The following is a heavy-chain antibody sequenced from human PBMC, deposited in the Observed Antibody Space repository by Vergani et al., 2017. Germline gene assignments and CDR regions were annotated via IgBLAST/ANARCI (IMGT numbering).Heavy chain of an antibody. V-gene: IGHV4-61*02. D-gene: IGHD2-15*01. CDR2: IHTSGST. CDR3: ARGSCLGGSCYKPLFDD. Sequence: QVQLQESGPGLVKPSQTLSLTCTVSGGSINSHNYYWSWIRQPAGKGLEWIGRIHTSGSTNYNPSLKSPVTMSEDTSKNQFSLNLTSVTAADTYVYFCARGSCLGGSCYKPLFDDWGQGILVTVSS. CDR1: GGSINSHNYY. J-gene: IGHJ4*02.